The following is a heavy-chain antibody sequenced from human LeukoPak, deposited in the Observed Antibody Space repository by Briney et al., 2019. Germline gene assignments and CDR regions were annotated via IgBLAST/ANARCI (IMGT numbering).Heavy chain of an antibody. CDR1: GYTFTGYY. CDR3: ARDYYGSGSYYDY. V-gene: IGHV1-2*02. J-gene: IGHJ4*02. CDR2: INPNSGGT. Sequence: ASVKVSCKASGYTFTGYYMHWVRQAPGQGFEWMGWINPNSGGTNYAQKFQGRVTMTRDTSISTAYMELSRLRSDDTAVYYCARDYYGSGSYYDYWGQGTLVTVSS. D-gene: IGHD3-10*01.